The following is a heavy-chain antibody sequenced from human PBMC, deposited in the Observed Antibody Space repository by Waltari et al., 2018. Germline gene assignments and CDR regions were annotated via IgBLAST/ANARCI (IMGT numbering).Heavy chain of an antibody. V-gene: IGHV3-30*03. J-gene: IGHJ4*02. CDR3: ARELSWSARDY. CDR1: GFIFSTYG. CDR2: ITYEGRIK. Sequence: QGQLVESGGGVVQPGRSLRLSCAPSGFIFSTYGMHWVRQAPGKGLAWVAVITYEGRIKFYADSVKGRFTISIDNVKNSLFLQMNSLRVEDTAVYYCARELSWSARDYWGQGTLVTVSS. D-gene: IGHD1-26*01.